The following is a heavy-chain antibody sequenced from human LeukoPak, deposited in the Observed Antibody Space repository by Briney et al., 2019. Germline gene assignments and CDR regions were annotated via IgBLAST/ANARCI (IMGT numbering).Heavy chain of an antibody. CDR3: ARLRVVVTN. D-gene: IGHD3-22*01. CDR1: GGSISSSSYY. CDR2: IYYSGST. J-gene: IGHJ4*02. Sequence: SETLSLTCTVSGGSISSSSYYWGWIRQPPGKGLEWIGSIYYSGSTYYNPSLKSRVTISVDTSKNQFSLKLSSVTAADTAVYYCARLRVVVTNWGQGTLVTVSS. V-gene: IGHV4-39*07.